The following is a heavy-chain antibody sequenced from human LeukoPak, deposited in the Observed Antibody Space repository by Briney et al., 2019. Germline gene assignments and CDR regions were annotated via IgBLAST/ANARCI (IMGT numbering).Heavy chain of an antibody. CDR3: ASLGYTSGSDY. V-gene: IGHV4-31*03. CDR2: IYYSGST. D-gene: IGHD6-19*01. CDR1: GGAISSGGYF. J-gene: IGHJ4*02. Sequence: SETLSLTCTVSGGAISSGGYFWSWIRQYPGKGLEWIGYIYYSGSTSYNPSLKSRVTITVDTSKSQFFLKLTSLTAADTAVYYCASLGYTSGSDYWGQGTLVTVSS.